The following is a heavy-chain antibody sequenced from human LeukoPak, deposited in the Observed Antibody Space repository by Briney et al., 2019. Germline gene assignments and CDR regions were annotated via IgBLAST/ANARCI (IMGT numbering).Heavy chain of an antibody. CDR2: ISDSGDST. D-gene: IGHD3-10*01. Sequence: QPGGSLRLSCAASGFSFSSYGMSWVRQAPGKGLEWVSGISDSGDSTYYADSVKGRFTISRDISKNTLYLQMNSLRAEDTAVYYCAKDFLGYYGSGSYYVQRFFDYWGQGTLVTVSS. J-gene: IGHJ4*02. CDR3: AKDFLGYYGSGSYYVQRFFDY. CDR1: GFSFSSYG. V-gene: IGHV3-23*01.